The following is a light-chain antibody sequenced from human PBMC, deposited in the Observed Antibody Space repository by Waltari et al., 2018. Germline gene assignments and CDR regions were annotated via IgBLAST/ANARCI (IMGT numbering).Light chain of an antibody. J-gene: IGKJ3*01. V-gene: IGKV1-5*01. CDR1: EGIGNW. Sequence: DIQMTQSPSSLSVSVGYRVTITCRASEGIGNWLAWYQQKPGNPPKLLIYRASNLATGVPSRFSGSGSGTDFTLTISSLQPEDIATYSCQQHDTSPFTFGPGTKLNVK. CDR2: RAS. CDR3: QQHDTSPFT.